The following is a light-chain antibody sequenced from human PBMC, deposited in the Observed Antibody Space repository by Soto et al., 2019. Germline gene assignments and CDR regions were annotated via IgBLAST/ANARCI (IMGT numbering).Light chain of an antibody. CDR3: QQSYSTPYT. Sequence: ITQAPSSLSASVGDRVTITCRARQTSSTYLNWYQQKPGEAPKLLIYDISSLQIGVPARFSGSGSGTDFTLTISSLQPEDFAAYYCQQSYSTPYTFGQGTKVEIK. V-gene: IGKV1-39*01. CDR2: DIS. J-gene: IGKJ2*01. CDR1: QTSSTY.